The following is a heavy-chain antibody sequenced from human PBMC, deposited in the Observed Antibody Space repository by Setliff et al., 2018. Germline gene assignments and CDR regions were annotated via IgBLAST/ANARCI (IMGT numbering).Heavy chain of an antibody. V-gene: IGHV1-18*01. CDR1: GYTFISYG. CDR3: ARVLLHCSSTSCYLDAFDI. J-gene: IGHJ3*02. D-gene: IGHD2-2*01. CDR2: ISAYNGNT. Sequence: GASVKVSCKASGYTFISYGISWVRQAPGQGLEWMGWISAYNGNTNYAQKLQGRVTMTTDTSTSTAYMELRSLRSDDTAVYYCARVLLHCSSTSCYLDAFDIWGQGTMVTVSS.